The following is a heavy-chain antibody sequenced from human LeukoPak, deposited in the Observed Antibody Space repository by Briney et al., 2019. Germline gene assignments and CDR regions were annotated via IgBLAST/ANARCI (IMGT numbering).Heavy chain of an antibody. Sequence: PSETLSLTCAVYGGSFSDYYWSWIRQPPGKGLEWIGEINPRGSTNYNPSLKSRVTMSVDTSKNQFSLKLSSVTAADTAVYYCARGRYCSADICSGGDAFDIWGQGTMVSVSS. V-gene: IGHV4-34*01. D-gene: IGHD2-15*01. CDR3: ARGRYCSADICSGGDAFDI. CDR2: INPRGST. CDR1: GGSFSDYY. J-gene: IGHJ3*02.